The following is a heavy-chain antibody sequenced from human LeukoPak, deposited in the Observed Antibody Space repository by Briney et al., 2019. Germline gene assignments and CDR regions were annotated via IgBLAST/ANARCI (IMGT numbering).Heavy chain of an antibody. CDR1: GGSISGSSYY. V-gene: IGHV4-39*07. J-gene: IGHJ3*02. D-gene: IGHD2-15*01. CDR3: ARYSCSGVSCYGFDI. Sequence: SETLSLTCTVSGGSISGSSYYWGWIRQPPGKGLEWIGSIYYSGSTYYNPSLKSRVTISVDTSKNQFSLKLTPVTAADTAVYYCARYSCSGVSCYGFDIWGQGTMVTVSS. CDR2: IYYSGST.